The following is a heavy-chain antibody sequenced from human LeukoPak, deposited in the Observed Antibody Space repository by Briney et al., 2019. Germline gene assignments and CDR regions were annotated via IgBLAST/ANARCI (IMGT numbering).Heavy chain of an antibody. CDR1: GGTFSSYA. D-gene: IGHD5-18*01. Sequence: GASVKVSCKASGGTFSSYAISWVRQAPGQGLEWMGRIIPILGIANYAQKFQGRVTITADKSTSIAYLEQSSLRSEDTAVYYCARVDTAMVIDYWGQGTLVTVSS. J-gene: IGHJ4*02. CDR2: IIPILGIA. CDR3: ARVDTAMVIDY. V-gene: IGHV1-69*04.